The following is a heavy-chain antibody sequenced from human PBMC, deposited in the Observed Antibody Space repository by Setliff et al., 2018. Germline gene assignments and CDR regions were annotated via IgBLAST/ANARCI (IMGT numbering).Heavy chain of an antibody. CDR1: GYTFTHYA. V-gene: IGHV1-3*01. CDR3: ANGHEYSSYVYSWFGP. D-gene: IGHD4-4*01. J-gene: IGHJ5*02. CDR2: INPGNGNT. Sequence: ASVKVSCKASGYTFTHYALHWVRQAPGQRLEWMGWINPGNGNTKYSQKFQGRVTITRDTSASKAYMELRSLRSEDTALYYCANGHEYSSYVYSWFGPWGRGTLVTVSS.